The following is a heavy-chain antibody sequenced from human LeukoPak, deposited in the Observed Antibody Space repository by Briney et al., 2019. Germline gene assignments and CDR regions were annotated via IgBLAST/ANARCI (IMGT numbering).Heavy chain of an antibody. CDR3: ARRFFHGQYYYYYYMDV. CDR2: INHSGST. Sequence: SETLSLTCAVYGGSFSSYYWSWIRQPPGKGLEWIGEINHSGSTNYNPSLKSRVIISVDTSKNQSSLKLSSVTAADTAVYYCARRFFHGQYYYYYYMDVWGKGTTVTVSS. D-gene: IGHD3-10*01. V-gene: IGHV4-34*01. CDR1: GGSFSSYY. J-gene: IGHJ6*03.